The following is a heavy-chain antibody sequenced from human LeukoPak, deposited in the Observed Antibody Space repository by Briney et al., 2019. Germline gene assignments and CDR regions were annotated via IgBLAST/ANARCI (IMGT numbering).Heavy chain of an antibody. CDR2: ITSSSSYI. CDR1: GFTFSSYN. D-gene: IGHD1-7*01. CDR3: ARDHNWNYAYSFDY. J-gene: IGHJ4*02. Sequence: GGSLRLSCAASGFTFSSYNMNWVRQAPGKGLEWVSSITSSSSYIYYADSVKGRFTIPRDNAKNSLYLQMNSLRVEDTAVYYCARDHNWNYAYSFDYWGQGTLVTVSS. V-gene: IGHV3-21*06.